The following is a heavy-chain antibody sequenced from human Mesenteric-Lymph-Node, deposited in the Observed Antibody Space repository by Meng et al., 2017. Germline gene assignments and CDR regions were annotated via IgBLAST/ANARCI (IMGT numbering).Heavy chain of an antibody. D-gene: IGHD5-18*01. V-gene: IGHV4-34*01. CDR1: GGSFGPYY. Sequence: SETLSLTCAVYGGSFGPYYWSWIRQPPGKGLEWLGEVNHRGDADYNPSLKGRVTISLDTSKKQFSLMLTSVTAADSAVYYCAALTKLHTVDIGGRGPL. J-gene: IGHJ3*02. CDR2: VNHRGDA. CDR3: AALTKLHTVDI.